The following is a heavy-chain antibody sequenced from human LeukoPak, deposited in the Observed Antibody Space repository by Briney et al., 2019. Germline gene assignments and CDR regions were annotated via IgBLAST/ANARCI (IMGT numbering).Heavy chain of an antibody. CDR3: AREDSGSYPDYYYYYGMDV. Sequence: SVKDSCKASGGTFSSYAISWVRQAPGQGLEWMGGIIPIFGTANYAQKFQGRVTITADESTSTAYMELSSLRSEDTAVYYCAREDSGSYPDYYYYYGMDVWGQGTTVTVSS. CDR1: GGTFSSYA. J-gene: IGHJ6*02. CDR2: IIPIFGTA. D-gene: IGHD1-26*01. V-gene: IGHV1-69*13.